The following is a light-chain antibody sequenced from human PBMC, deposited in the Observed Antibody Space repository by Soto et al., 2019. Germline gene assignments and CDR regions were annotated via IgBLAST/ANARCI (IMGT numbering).Light chain of an antibody. V-gene: IGLV2-14*01. CDR1: SSDVGGYDY. J-gene: IGLJ2*01. CDR3: SSYSGTSTPVV. Sequence: QSALTQPASVSGSPGQSITISCTGTSSDVGGYDYVSWYQLHPGKAPKLMVFEVSNRPSGVSYRFSGSKSGNTASLTISGLQAEDEADYFCSSYSGTSTPVVFGGGTKLTVL. CDR2: EVS.